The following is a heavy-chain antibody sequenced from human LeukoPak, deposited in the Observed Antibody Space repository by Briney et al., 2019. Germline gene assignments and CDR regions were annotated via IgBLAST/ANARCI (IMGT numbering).Heavy chain of an antibody. CDR2: IYYTETT. Sequence: PSETLSLTCTVSGVSISDYYFTWIRQPPGKGLEWIGCIYYTETTNYNPSLKSRVTLSVDTSRNQFSLKLSSVTAADTAVYYCARVRSSGYPNYYYYYMDVWGKGTTVTVSS. J-gene: IGHJ6*03. CDR1: GVSISDYY. D-gene: IGHD3-22*01. CDR3: ARVRSSGYPNYYYYYMDV. V-gene: IGHV4-59*01.